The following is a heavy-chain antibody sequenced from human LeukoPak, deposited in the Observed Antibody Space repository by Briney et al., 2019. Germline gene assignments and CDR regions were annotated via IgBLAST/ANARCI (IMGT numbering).Heavy chain of an antibody. Sequence: GGSLRLSCVVSGFSVSNNYIIWVRQAPGSGLERVSVIYGDGRTSHSASVRGRFTISRDNSKNIVSLQMNNLRAEDTAVYYCARGRGLGVVSPYFDYWGQGTLVTVSS. CDR1: GFSVSNNY. CDR2: IYGDGRT. J-gene: IGHJ4*02. CDR3: ARGRGLGVVSPYFDY. V-gene: IGHV3-53*01. D-gene: IGHD3-3*01.